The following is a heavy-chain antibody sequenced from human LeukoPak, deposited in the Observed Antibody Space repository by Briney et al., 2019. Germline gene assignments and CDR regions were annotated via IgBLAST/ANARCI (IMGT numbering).Heavy chain of an antibody. Sequence: GGSLRLSCEASGFSFSTYAMTWVRQAPGKGLEWVSVISDSGGSKNYADSVKGRFTISRDNSKNTVHLQMNSLRAEDTAIYYCAKKVMGPRGAFDIWGQGTMVTVSS. CDR2: ISDSGGSK. D-gene: IGHD2-21*01. CDR1: GFSFSTYA. CDR3: AKKVMGPRGAFDI. J-gene: IGHJ3*02. V-gene: IGHV3-23*01.